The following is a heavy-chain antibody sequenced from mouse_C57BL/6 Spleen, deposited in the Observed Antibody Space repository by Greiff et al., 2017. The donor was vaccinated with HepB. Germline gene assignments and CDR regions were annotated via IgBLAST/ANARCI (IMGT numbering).Heavy chain of an antibody. J-gene: IGHJ2*01. V-gene: IGHV1-42*01. CDR2: INPSTGGT. CDR3: ARKGITTVVGGDY. Sequence: VQLQQSGPELVKPGASVKISCKASGYSFTGYYMNWVKQSPEKSLEWIGEINPSTGGTTYNQKFKAKATLTVDKSSSTAYMQLKSLTSEDSAVYYCARKGITTVVGGDYWGQGTTLTVSS. D-gene: IGHD1-1*01. CDR1: GYSFTGYY.